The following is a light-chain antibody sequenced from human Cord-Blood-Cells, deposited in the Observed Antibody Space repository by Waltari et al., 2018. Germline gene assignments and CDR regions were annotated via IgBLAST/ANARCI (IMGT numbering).Light chain of an antibody. CDR1: SSHIGSNY. Sequence: QSVLTQPPSASGTPGQRVTISCSGSSSHIGSNYVYWYQQLPETAPKLLIYRNNQRPSGVPDRFSGSKSGTSASLAISGLRSEDEADYYCAAWDDSLSGLFGGGTKLTVL. CDR2: RNN. V-gene: IGLV1-47*01. CDR3: AAWDDSLSGL. J-gene: IGLJ3*02.